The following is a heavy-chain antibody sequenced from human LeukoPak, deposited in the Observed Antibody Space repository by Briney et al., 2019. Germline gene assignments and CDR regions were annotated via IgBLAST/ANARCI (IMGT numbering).Heavy chain of an antibody. D-gene: IGHD3-10*01. V-gene: IGHV4-34*01. CDR2: INHSGST. J-gene: IGHJ4*02. CDR3: ARGILWTRGGTDY. Sequence: SETLSLTCAVYGGSFSGYYWSWIRQPPGKGLEWIGEINHSGSTNYNPSLKSRVTISVDTSKNQFSLKLSSVTAADTAAYYCARGILWTRGGTDYWGQGTLVTVSS. CDR1: GGSFSGYY.